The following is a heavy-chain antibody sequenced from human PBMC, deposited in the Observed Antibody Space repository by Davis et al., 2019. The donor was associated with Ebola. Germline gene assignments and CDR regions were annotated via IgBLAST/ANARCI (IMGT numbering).Heavy chain of an antibody. J-gene: IGHJ4*02. V-gene: IGHV3-74*01. CDR3: AKDPRRLYDYIWGSYRSYYFDN. D-gene: IGHD3-16*02. Sequence: HTGGSLRLSCIASGFTFSSYSMNWVRQAPGKGLVWVSRINSDGSSTSYADSVKGRFTISRDNAKNTLYLQMNSLRAEDTAVYYCAKDPRRLYDYIWGSYRSYYFDNWGQGTLVTVSS. CDR2: INSDGSST. CDR1: GFTFSSYS.